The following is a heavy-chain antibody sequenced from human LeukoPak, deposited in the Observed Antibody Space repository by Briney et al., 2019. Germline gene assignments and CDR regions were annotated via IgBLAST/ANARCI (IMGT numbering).Heavy chain of an antibody. J-gene: IGHJ4*02. Sequence: DSVKGRFTISRDNSKNTLYLQMNTLIADDTAVYYCAKGVKQMVVVTAQHYLDYWGQGTLVTVSS. V-gene: IGHV3-30*02. D-gene: IGHD2-21*02. CDR3: AKGVKQMVVVTAQHYLDY.